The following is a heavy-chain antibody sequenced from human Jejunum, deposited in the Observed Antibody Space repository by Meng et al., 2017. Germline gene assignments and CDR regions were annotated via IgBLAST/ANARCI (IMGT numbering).Heavy chain of an antibody. CDR3: ARDHMGSLDY. Sequence: VQLQDGGRGLVVPSETLSLICSVSGGSGSRAGYRWSLIRQPPGKGLEWIGYASTNYNPSLKSRVTISVDTSKNQFSLRLTSVTAADTAVYYCARDHMGSLDYWGQGILVTVSS. D-gene: IGHD1-26*01. CDR2: AST. J-gene: IGHJ4*02. V-gene: IGHV4-61*08. CDR1: GGSGSRAGYR.